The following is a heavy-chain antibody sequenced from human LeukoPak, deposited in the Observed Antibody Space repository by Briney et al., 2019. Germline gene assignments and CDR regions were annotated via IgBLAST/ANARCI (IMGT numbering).Heavy chain of an antibody. CDR2: IYCRGST. V-gene: IGHV4-59*01. CDR1: GGSISSYY. Sequence: SKTLSLTCTVSGGSISSYYWSWIRQPPGNEPEWIWYIYCRGSTNYNPSLKSRVTISVDTSKNQFSLKLSSVTAADTAVYYCAREHCSGGSCYSIYYYYYMDVWGKGTTVTVSS. J-gene: IGHJ6*03. CDR3: AREHCSGGSCYSIYYYYYMDV. D-gene: IGHD2-15*01.